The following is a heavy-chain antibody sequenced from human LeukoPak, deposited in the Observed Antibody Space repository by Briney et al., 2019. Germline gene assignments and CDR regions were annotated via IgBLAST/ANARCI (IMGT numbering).Heavy chain of an antibody. D-gene: IGHD1-7*01. CDR1: GYTVTSYY. V-gene: IGHV1-46*01. Sequence: ASVKVSCKASGYTVTSYYMHWVRQAPGQGLEWMGIINPSGGSTSYAQKFQGRVTMTRDMSTSTVYMELSSLRSEDTAVYYCARSRWNYVTLIDYWGQGTLVTVSS. CDR2: INPSGGST. CDR3: ARSRWNYVTLIDY. J-gene: IGHJ4*02.